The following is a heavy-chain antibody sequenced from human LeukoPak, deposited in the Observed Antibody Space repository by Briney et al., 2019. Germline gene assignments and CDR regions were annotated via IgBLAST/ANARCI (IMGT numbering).Heavy chain of an antibody. Sequence: IPSETLSLTCAVYGGSFSGYYWSWIRQPPGKGLEWIGEINHSGSTYYNPSLKSRVTISVDTSKNQFSLKLSSVTAADTAVYYCARGPYSYDSSGAFDIWGQGTMVTVSS. D-gene: IGHD3-22*01. CDR1: GGSFSGYY. CDR3: ARGPYSYDSSGAFDI. CDR2: INHSGST. J-gene: IGHJ3*02. V-gene: IGHV4-34*01.